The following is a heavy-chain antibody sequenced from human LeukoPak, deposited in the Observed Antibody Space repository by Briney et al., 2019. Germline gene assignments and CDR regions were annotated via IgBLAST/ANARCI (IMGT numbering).Heavy chain of an antibody. CDR3: AKGGSCWGTLGHDN. CDR2: ISCSGGRT. V-gene: IGHV3-23*01. CDR1: GFTFSSYA. J-gene: IGHJ4*02. Sequence: GGSLSLSCSASGFTFSSYAMSWVRQAPGKGLEWVSAISCSGGRTYYAHSVKSRVTISIDKSKNQLYLQMNSVSGEDTAIYYCAKGGSCWGTLGHDNWGQGTLVPVSS. D-gene: IGHD1-26*01.